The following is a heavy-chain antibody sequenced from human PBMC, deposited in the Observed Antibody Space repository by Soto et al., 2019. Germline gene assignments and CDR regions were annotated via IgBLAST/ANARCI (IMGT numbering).Heavy chain of an antibody. V-gene: IGHV4-38-2*01. CDR3: ARVGVKQLLFVNWFDP. D-gene: IGHD2-2*01. J-gene: IGHJ5*02. CDR1: GYSISSGYY. CDR2: IYHSGST. Sequence: KASETLSLTCAVSGYSISSGYYWGWIRQPPGKGLEWIGSIYHSGSTYYNPSLKSRVTISVDTSKNQFSLKLSSVTAADTAVYYCARVGVKQLLFVNWFDPWGQGTLVTVSS.